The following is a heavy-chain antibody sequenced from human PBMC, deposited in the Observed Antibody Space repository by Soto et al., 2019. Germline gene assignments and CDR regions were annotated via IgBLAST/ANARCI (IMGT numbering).Heavy chain of an antibody. CDR3: ARDETGDSYYYYCGMDV. Sequence: QVQLVQSGAEVKKPGSSVKVSCKASGGTFNTYNINWVRQAPGQGLEWMGGILPIFGTTNYAQRFQGRVTITADDSTRTAYMELSSLRSEDTAVYYCARDETGDSYYYYCGMDVWGQGTTVTVTS. J-gene: IGHJ6*02. CDR2: ILPIFGTT. D-gene: IGHD7-27*01. V-gene: IGHV1-69*01. CDR1: GGTFNTYN.